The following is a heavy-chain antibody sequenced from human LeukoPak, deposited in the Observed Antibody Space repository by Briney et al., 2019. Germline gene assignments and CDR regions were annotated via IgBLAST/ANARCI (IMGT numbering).Heavy chain of an antibody. CDR3: AKDRYIAVAANFDY. J-gene: IGHJ4*02. D-gene: IGHD6-19*01. V-gene: IGHV3-9*01. CDR2: ISWNSGSI. Sequence: GGSLRLSCAASGFTFSSYAMHWVRQAPGKGLEWVSGISWNSGSIGYADSVKGRFTISRDNAKNSLYLQMNSLRAEDTALYYCAKDRYIAVAANFDYWGQGTLVTVSS. CDR1: GFTFSSYA.